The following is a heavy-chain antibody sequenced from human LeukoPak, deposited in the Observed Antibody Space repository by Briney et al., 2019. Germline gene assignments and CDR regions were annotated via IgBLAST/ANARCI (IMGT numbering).Heavy chain of an antibody. CDR2: INYSGSA. CDR3: ARHNYDDYVFDI. Sequence: SETLSLTCTVSGGSLSSYYVSWIRQSPGKGLEWIAYINYSGSASYNPSLKSRVTMTVDTSKQFSLSLSSVTAADTAVYYSARHNYDDYVFDIWGQGTKVTVSS. CDR1: GGSLSSYY. D-gene: IGHD4-17*01. J-gene: IGHJ3*02. V-gene: IGHV4-59*08.